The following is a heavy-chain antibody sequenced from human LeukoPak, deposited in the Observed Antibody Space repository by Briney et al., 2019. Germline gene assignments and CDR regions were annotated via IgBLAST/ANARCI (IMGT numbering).Heavy chain of an antibody. Sequence: ASVTVSCKASGYTFTSYDINWVRQATGQGLEWMGWMNPNSGNTGYAQKFQGRVTMTRNTSISTAYMELSSLRSEDTAVYYCARGQGRITKPDYWGQGTLVTLSS. CDR2: MNPNSGNT. CDR3: ARGQGRITKPDY. D-gene: IGHD2/OR15-2a*01. J-gene: IGHJ4*02. V-gene: IGHV1-8*01. CDR1: GYTFTSYD.